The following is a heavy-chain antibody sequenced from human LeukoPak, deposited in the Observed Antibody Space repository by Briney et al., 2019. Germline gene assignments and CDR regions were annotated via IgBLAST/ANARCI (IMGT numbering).Heavy chain of an antibody. CDR1: GFSFSDAW. Sequence: GGSLRLSCTASGFSFSDAWMTWVRQAPGKGLEWVGRIKPIATGGTTEYAAPVKGIFTISRDDSKNTVYLQMNSVESEDTAVYYCASPPDWGQGTLVTVSS. CDR2: IKPIATGGTT. CDR3: ASPPD. J-gene: IGHJ4*02. V-gene: IGHV3-15*01.